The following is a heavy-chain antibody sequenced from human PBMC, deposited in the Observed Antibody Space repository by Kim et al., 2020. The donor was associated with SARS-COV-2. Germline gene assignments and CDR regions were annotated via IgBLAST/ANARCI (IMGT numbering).Heavy chain of an antibody. Sequence: GGSLRLSCAASGFTFDDYAMHWVRQAPGKGLEWVSLISGDGGSTYYADSVKGRFTISRDNSKNSLYLQMNSLRTEDTALYYFAKLKHCGGDCGAFDIWGQGTIVTVS. V-gene: IGHV3-43*02. J-gene: IGHJ3*02. CDR2: ISGDGGST. CDR3: AKLKHCGGDCGAFDI. D-gene: IGHD2-21*02. CDR1: GFTFDDYA.